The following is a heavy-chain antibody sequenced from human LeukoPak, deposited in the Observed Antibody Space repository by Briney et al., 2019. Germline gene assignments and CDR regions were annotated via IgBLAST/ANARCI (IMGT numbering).Heavy chain of an antibody. V-gene: IGHV3-23*01. D-gene: IGHD4-11*01. CDR3: AKAPGTVTTFPWFDP. CDR1: GFTFSDYY. J-gene: IGHJ5*02. CDR2: ISGSGGST. Sequence: PGGSLRLSCAASGFTFSDYYMSWVRQAPGKGLEWVSAISGSGGSTYYADSVKGRFTISRDNSKNTLYLQMNSLRAEDTAVYYCAKAPGTVTTFPWFDPWGQGTLVTVSS.